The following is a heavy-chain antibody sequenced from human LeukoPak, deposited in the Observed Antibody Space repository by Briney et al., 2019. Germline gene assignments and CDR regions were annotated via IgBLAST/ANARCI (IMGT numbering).Heavy chain of an antibody. Sequence: QPGGSLRLSCAASGFTFSSYGMHWVRHAPGKGLEWGAVIWYDGSVNYYADSVKGRFTISRDNSRNTLYLQMNSLRAEDTAVYYCARGVEGYSYGFDYWGQGTLVTVSS. CDR2: IWYDGSVN. V-gene: IGHV3-33*01. J-gene: IGHJ4*02. CDR1: GFTFSSYG. CDR3: ARGVEGYSYGFDY. D-gene: IGHD5-18*01.